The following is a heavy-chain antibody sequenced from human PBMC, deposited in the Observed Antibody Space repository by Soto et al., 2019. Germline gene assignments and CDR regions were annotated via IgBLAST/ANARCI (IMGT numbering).Heavy chain of an antibody. CDR1: GYTFTGYY. D-gene: IGHD3-9*01. V-gene: IGHV1-2*04. CDR2: INPNSGGT. Sequence: QVPLVQSGAEVKQPGASVKVSCKASGYTFTGYYMHWVRQAPGQGLEWMGWINPNSGGTNYAQKFQGWVTMTRDTSISTAYMELSRLRSDDTAVYYCARGSETILRYFDWPTYYYYGMDVWGQGTTVTVSS. J-gene: IGHJ6*02. CDR3: ARGSETILRYFDWPTYYYYGMDV.